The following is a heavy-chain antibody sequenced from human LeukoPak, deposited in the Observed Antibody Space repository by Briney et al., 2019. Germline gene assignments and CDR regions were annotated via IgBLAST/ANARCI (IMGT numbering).Heavy chain of an antibody. D-gene: IGHD2-21*02. J-gene: IGHJ4*02. Sequence: GGSLRLSCAASGFTFSSYSMNWVRQAPGKGLEWVSSISSSSSYIYYADSVKGRFTISRDNAKNSLYLQMNSLRAEDTAVYYCTTSLPHIVDVTASDGGNWGQGTLVTVSS. V-gene: IGHV3-21*01. CDR1: GFTFSSYS. CDR2: ISSSSSYI. CDR3: TTSLPHIVDVTASDGGN.